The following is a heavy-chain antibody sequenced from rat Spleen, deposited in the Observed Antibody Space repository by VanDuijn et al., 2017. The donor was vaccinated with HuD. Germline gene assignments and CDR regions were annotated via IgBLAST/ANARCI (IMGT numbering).Heavy chain of an antibody. CDR3: SRHSYNSGSDWFAY. CDR2: ISPSGGST. CDR1: GFTFSNYG. J-gene: IGHJ3*01. Sequence: EVQLVESGGGLVQPGRSLKLSCAASGFTFSNYGMHWIRQAPTKGLEWVASISPSGGSTYYRDPVKGRFTISRDNATSTLYLQMDSLRSEDKATYYCSRHSYNSGSDWFAYWGQGTLVTVSS. V-gene: IGHV5-19*01. D-gene: IGHD4-3*01.